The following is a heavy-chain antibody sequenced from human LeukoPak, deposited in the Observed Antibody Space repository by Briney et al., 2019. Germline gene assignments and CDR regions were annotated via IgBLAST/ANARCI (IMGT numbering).Heavy chain of an antibody. CDR1: GFTFDDYA. J-gene: IGHJ4*02. CDR2: ISWNSGSI. Sequence: GRSLRLSCAASGFTFDDYAMHWVRQAPGKGLEWVSGISWNSGSIGYADSVKGRFTISRDNAKNSLYLQMNSLRAEDTAVYYCARGGYYDSSGYYSDYWGQGTLVTVSS. CDR3: ARGGYYDSSGYYSDY. V-gene: IGHV3-9*01. D-gene: IGHD3-22*01.